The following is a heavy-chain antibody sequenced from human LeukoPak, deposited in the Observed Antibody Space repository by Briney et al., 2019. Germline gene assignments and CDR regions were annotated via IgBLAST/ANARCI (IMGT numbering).Heavy chain of an antibody. D-gene: IGHD2-2*01. V-gene: IGHV3-20*04. J-gene: IGHJ6*03. CDR3: AKALRYCYSTSCSDYYYFYMDV. CDR2: IYWNGGST. CDR1: GFIFDDYG. Sequence: PGGSLRLSCAASGFIFDDYGMSWVRQAPGKGLEWVSGIYWNGGSTGYADSVKGRFTISRDNSKNTLYLQMNSLRAEDTAVYYCAKALRYCYSTSCSDYYYFYMDVWGKGTTVTISS.